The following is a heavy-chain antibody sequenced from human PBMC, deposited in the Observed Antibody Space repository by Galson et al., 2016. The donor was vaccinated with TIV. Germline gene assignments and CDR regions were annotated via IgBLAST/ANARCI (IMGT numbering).Heavy chain of an antibody. Sequence: QSGAEVKRPGESLKISCKGSGYNFPIYWIGWVRQMPGKGLEWVGVIYPDDSDTRYSPTFQGQVIISADRSTTTAYLQWSSLKASDTAMYYCARVSRREVTDSYFDLWGRGTLVTASS. J-gene: IGHJ2*01. CDR2: IYPDDSDT. D-gene: IGHD2-21*02. V-gene: IGHV5-51*03. CDR3: ARVSRREVTDSYFDL. CDR1: GYNFPIYW.